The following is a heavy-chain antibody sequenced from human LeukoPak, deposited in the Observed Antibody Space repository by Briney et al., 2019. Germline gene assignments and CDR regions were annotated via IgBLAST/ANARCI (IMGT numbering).Heavy chain of an antibody. CDR2: IYTSGST. J-gene: IGHJ6*03. D-gene: IGHD6-6*01. CDR1: GDSISSYY. V-gene: IGHV4-4*07. CDR3: ARDFKDSSSSLVYYYYYYMDV. Sequence: PSETLSLTCTVSGDSISSYYWSWIRQPAGKGLEWIGRIYTSGSTNYNPSLKSRVTMSVDTSKNQFSLKLSSVTAADTAVYYCARDFKDSSSSLVYYYYYYMDVWGKGTTVTVSS.